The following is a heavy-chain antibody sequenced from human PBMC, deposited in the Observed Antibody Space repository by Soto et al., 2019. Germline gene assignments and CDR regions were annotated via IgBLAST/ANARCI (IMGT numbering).Heavy chain of an antibody. CDR1: GFTIINYS. CDR3: ARDWNDLVEIVDFFDY. V-gene: IGHV3-7*01. D-gene: IGHD1-1*01. J-gene: IGHJ4*02. Sequence: PGGSLRLSCTASGFTIINYSMSWFRQAPGKGLEWVANIKQDGSEKYNVDSVQGRFTISRDNAKNLVFLHMNSLTAEDTAIYYCARDWNDLVEIVDFFDYWGQGTQVTVSS. CDR2: IKQDGSEK.